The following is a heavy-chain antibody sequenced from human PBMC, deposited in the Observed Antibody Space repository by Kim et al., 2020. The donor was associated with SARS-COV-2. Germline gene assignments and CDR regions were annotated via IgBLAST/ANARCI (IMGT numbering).Heavy chain of an antibody. Sequence: SETLSLTCAVYGRSFSGYYWSWIRQPPGKGLEWIGEINHSGSTNYNPSLKSRVTISVATSKNQFSLKLSSVTAADTAVYYCARRVLRFLEWLETVNWFDPWGQGTLVTVSS. J-gene: IGHJ5*02. CDR1: GRSFSGYY. CDR2: INHSGST. V-gene: IGHV4-34*01. D-gene: IGHD3-3*01. CDR3: ARRVLRFLEWLETVNWFDP.